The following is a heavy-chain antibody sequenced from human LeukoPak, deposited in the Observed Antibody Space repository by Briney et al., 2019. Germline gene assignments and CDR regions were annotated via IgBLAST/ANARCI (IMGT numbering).Heavy chain of an antibody. CDR1: EYTVTELS. D-gene: IGHD1-14*01. CDR3: ATERAWNHGGFDY. J-gene: IGHJ4*02. V-gene: IGHV1-24*01. CDR2: FDAENDET. Sequence: ASVKVSCKVSEYTVTELSFHWVRQAPGEGLEWMGGFDAENDETIYAQKFQGRVTVTQDTSTDTAYMELSSLRSEDTAVYYCATERAWNHGGFDYWGQGTPVIVSS.